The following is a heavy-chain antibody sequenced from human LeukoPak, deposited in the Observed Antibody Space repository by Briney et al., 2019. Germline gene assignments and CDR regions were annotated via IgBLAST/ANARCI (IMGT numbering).Heavy chain of an antibody. Sequence: ASVKVSCKASGYTFTSYDINWVRQATGQGPEWMGWMNPNSGNTGYAQKFQGRVTMTRNTSISTAYMELSSLRSEDTAVYYCARVWAKYSSGWYTWRGGDAFDIWGQGTMVTVSS. V-gene: IGHV1-8*01. CDR2: MNPNSGNT. CDR1: GYTFTSYD. J-gene: IGHJ3*02. CDR3: ARVWAKYSSGWYTWRGGDAFDI. D-gene: IGHD6-19*01.